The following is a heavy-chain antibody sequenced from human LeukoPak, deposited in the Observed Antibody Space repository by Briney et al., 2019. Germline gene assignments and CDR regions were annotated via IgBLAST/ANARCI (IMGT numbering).Heavy chain of an antibody. CDR2: INPNSGGT. CDR3: ARGQGYSGSYYYCDY. V-gene: IGHV1-2*02. CDR1: GYTFTGYY. D-gene: IGHD1-26*01. J-gene: IGHJ4*02. Sequence: GASVKVSCKASGYTFTGYYMHWVRQAPGQGLEWMGWINPNSGGTNYAQKFQGRVTMTRDTSISTAYMELSRLKSDDTAVYYCARGQGYSGSYYYCDYWGQGTLVTVSS.